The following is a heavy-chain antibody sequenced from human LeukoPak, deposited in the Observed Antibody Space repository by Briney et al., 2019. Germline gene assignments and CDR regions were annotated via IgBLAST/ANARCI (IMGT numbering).Heavy chain of an antibody. CDR3: ARDLVTVTKGFDI. CDR2: ISYIGRT. J-gene: IGHJ3*02. Sequence: SETLSLTCTVSGGSISSSSYSWGWIRQPPGKGLEWIGYISYIGRTNYNPSLKSRVTISIDTSKNQFSLKLTSVTAADTAVYYCARDLVTVTKGFDIWGQGTMVSVSS. CDR1: GGSISSSSYS. V-gene: IGHV4-61*01. D-gene: IGHD4-17*01.